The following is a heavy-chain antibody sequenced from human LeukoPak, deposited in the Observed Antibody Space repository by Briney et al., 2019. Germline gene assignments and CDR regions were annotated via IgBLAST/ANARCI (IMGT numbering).Heavy chain of an antibody. V-gene: IGHV3-7*04. CDR3: ARVITGDAFDI. CDR2: IKQEGSEK. Sequence: GGPLRLSCAASGFPFRTYWMTCVRHAPGGGLEWVANIKQEGSEKYYVDSVKGRFTISRDNAKNSLYLQMNSLTAEDTAVYYCARVITGDAFDIWGQGTMVTVSS. J-gene: IGHJ3*02. D-gene: IGHD1-20*01. CDR1: GFPFRTYW.